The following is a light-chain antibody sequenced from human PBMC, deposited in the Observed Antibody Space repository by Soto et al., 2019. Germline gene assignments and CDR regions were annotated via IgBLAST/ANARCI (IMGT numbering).Light chain of an antibody. CDR1: NSDVGSYNL. J-gene: IGLJ1*01. CDR3: SSYTNINTRACV. CDR2: EVT. V-gene: IGLV2-14*02. Sequence: SVLTQPASVSGSPRQSITISCTGTNSDVGSYNLVSWFQQHPGKAPKLVIYEVTKRPSGVSNRFSGSKSGNTASLTISGLQAEDEAEYYCSSYTNINTRACVFGTGTKVTVL.